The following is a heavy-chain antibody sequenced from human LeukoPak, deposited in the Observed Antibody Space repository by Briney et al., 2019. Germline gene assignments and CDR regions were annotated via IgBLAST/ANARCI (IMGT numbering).Heavy chain of an antibody. CDR2: IYTSGST. V-gene: IGHV4-4*07. CDR1: GGSISSYY. Sequence: PSETLSLTCTVSGGSISSYYWSWIRQPAGKGLEWIGRIYTSGSTNYNPPLKSRVTMSVDTSKNQFSLKLSSVTAADTAVYYCAREHPSTVAGTVFDYWGQGTLVTVSS. J-gene: IGHJ4*02. CDR3: AREHPSTVAGTVFDY. D-gene: IGHD6-19*01.